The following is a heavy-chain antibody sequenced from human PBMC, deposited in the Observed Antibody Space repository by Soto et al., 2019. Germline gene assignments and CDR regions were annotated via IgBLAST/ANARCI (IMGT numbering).Heavy chain of an antibody. V-gene: IGHV1-8*01. J-gene: IGHJ6*02. CDR1: GYLLTSYD. CDR3: AREGVRGMDV. Sequence: QVQLVQSGAEVKKPGASVKVSCKASGYLLTSYDINWVRQATGQGLEWMGWMNPNSGNTGYAQKFRGRVTMTSNTSISSSYMELSSLRSEDTALYYCAREGVRGMDVWGQGTTVTVSS. CDR2: MNPNSGNT. D-gene: IGHD3-16*01.